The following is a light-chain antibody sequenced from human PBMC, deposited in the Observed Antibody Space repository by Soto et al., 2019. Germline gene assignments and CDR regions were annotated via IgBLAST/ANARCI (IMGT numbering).Light chain of an antibody. Sequence: EIVLTQSPGTLSLSPGERATLSCRASQSVSSGYLAWYQQKPGQAPRLVIYDIFTRATGVPTRISGSGSGTEFTLTISSLQSEDFAVYYCQQYNSWPLTFGGGTKVDIK. J-gene: IGKJ4*01. V-gene: IGKV3D-15*01. CDR2: DIF. CDR1: QSVSSGY. CDR3: QQYNSWPLT.